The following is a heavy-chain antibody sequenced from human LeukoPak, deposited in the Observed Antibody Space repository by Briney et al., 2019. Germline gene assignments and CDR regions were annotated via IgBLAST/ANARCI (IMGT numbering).Heavy chain of an antibody. CDR2: IFPNSSTT. Sequence: GASVKVSCKPSGYVFTAYNMNWVRQAPGQGLEWMRRIFPNSSTTNSAQKFQGRVTMTRDTSISTAYMELSRLSPDDTAVYYCARGISGGFDIWGQGTMVTVSS. D-gene: IGHD2-21*01. J-gene: IGHJ3*02. V-gene: IGHV1-2*06. CDR1: GYVFTAYN. CDR3: ARGISGGFDI.